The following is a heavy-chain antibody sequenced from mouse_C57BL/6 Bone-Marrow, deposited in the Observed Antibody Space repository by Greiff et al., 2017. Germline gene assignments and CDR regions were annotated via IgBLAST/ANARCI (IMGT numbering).Heavy chain of an antibody. D-gene: IGHD1-1*01. Sequence: QVQLQQSGAELVKPGASVKVSCKASGYTFTSYWMHWVKQRPGQGLEWIGRIHPSDSDTNYNQKFKGKATLTVDKSSSTAYMQLSCLTSEDSAVYYCAILGGSSSYYFDYWGQGTTLTVSS. CDR3: AILGGSSSYYFDY. V-gene: IGHV1-74*01. J-gene: IGHJ2*01. CDR2: IHPSDSDT. CDR1: GYTFTSYW.